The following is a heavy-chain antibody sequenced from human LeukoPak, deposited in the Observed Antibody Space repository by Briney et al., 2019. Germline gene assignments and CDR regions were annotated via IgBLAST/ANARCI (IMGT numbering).Heavy chain of an antibody. D-gene: IGHD6-13*01. CDR3: ASGRQLGY. CDR2: IKQDGSEK. V-gene: IGHV3-7*01. CDR1: GFTFSNYW. J-gene: IGHJ4*02. Sequence: HPGGSLRLSCAASGFTFSNYWMSWVRQAPGKGLEWVANIKQDGSEKYYVDSVKGRFTISRDNDKNSLYPQMNSLRAEDAAVYYCASGRQLGYWGQGTLVTVSS.